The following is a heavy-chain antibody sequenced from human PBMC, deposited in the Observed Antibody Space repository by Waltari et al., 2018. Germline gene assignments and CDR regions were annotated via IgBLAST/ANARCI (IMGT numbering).Heavy chain of an antibody. CDR3: ARRDDGSYRRGDFDY. V-gene: IGHV4-38-2*01. Sequence: QVQLPESGPGLVKPSETLSLTYAVSGSSISSGYYWGWIRQPPGKGLEWIGSIYHSGSTYYNPSLKSRVTISVDTSKNQFSLKLSSVTAADTAVYYCARRDDGSYRRGDFDYWGQGTLVTVSS. CDR1: GSSISSGYY. D-gene: IGHD1-26*01. CDR2: IYHSGST. J-gene: IGHJ4*02.